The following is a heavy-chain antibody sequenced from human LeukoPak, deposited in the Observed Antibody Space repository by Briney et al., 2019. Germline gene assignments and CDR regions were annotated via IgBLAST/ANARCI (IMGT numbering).Heavy chain of an antibody. CDR3: AREVTIFGVVIAYYFDY. CDR2: IYTSGST. J-gene: IGHJ4*02. D-gene: IGHD3-3*01. Sequence: SETLSLTCTVSGGSISSYYWSWIRQPAGKGLEWIGRIYTSGSTNYNPSLKSRVTMSVDTSKNQFSLKLSSVTAADTAVYYCAREVTIFGVVIAYYFDYWGQGTLVTVSS. CDR1: GGSISSYY. V-gene: IGHV4-4*07.